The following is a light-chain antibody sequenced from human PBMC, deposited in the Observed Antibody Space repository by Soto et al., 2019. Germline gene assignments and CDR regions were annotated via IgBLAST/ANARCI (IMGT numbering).Light chain of an antibody. Sequence: EIVLTQSPATLSLSPGERATLSCRASQSVDNYLAWYQQKPGQAPRLLIYDVSNRATGTPARFSGSGSGTDFTLSISSLEPEDFAVYYCQQRSNWPRFTFGPGTKVDIK. CDR2: DVS. CDR1: QSVDNY. CDR3: QQRSNWPRFT. V-gene: IGKV3-11*01. J-gene: IGKJ3*01.